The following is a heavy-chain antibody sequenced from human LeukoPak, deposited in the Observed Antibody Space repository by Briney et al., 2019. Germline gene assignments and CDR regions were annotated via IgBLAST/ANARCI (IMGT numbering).Heavy chain of an antibody. Sequence: GGSLRLSCAASGFTFSSYAMHWVRQAPGKGLEWVAVISYDGSNKYYADSVKGRFTISRDNSKNTLYLQMNSLRAEDTAVYYCAKDSGYCSGGSCYIFDYWGQGTLVTVSS. V-gene: IGHV3-30-3*01. CDR3: AKDSGYCSGGSCYIFDY. J-gene: IGHJ4*02. CDR2: ISYDGSNK. CDR1: GFTFSSYA. D-gene: IGHD2-15*01.